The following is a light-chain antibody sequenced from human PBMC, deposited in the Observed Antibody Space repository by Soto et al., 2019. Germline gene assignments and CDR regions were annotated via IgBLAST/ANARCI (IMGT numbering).Light chain of an antibody. V-gene: IGKV3-20*01. CDR1: QSVANNY. CDR2: GAS. J-gene: IGKJ1*01. Sequence: ETVLTQSPGTLSLSPGERATLSCRASQSVANNYLAWYQHKPGQAPRLLIYGASSRATGIADRFTGSGSGTDFTLTISRLEPEDFAVYYCQQYGNSPRTFGQGTKV. CDR3: QQYGNSPRT.